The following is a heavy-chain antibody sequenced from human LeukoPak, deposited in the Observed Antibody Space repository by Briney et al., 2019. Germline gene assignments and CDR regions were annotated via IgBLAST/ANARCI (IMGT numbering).Heavy chain of an antibody. CDR3: ARDGTYYYVSSGYYAEYFQH. CDR2: IWYDGSNK. Sequence: GRSLRLSCAASGFTFSTYGMHWVRQAPGKGLEWVAVIWYDGSNKYYADSVKGRFTISRDNSKNTLYLQMNSLRAEDTAVYYCARDGTYYYVSSGYYAEYFQHWGQGTLVTVSS. J-gene: IGHJ1*01. D-gene: IGHD3-22*01. CDR1: GFTFSTYG. V-gene: IGHV3-33*01.